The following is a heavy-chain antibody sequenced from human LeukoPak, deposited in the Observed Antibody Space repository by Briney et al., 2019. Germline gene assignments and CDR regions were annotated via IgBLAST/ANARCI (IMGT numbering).Heavy chain of an antibody. CDR1: GFTFSSYA. Sequence: PGGSLRLSCAASGFTFSSYAMSWVRQAPGKGLEWVSAISGSGGSTYYADSVKGRFTISRDNSKNTLYLQMNSLRAEDTAVYYCASPGGGYYDSSGYYSPYFQHWGQGTLVTVSS. CDR2: ISGSGGST. CDR3: ASPGGGYYDSSGYYSPYFQH. J-gene: IGHJ1*01. V-gene: IGHV3-23*01. D-gene: IGHD3-22*01.